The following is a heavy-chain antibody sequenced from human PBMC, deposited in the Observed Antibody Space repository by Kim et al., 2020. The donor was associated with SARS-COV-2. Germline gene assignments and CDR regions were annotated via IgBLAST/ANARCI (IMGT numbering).Heavy chain of an antibody. CDR1: GFTFSTFA. J-gene: IGHJ4*02. D-gene: IGHD6-13*01. CDR3: AKSNRPGYYSIWYLDY. CDR2: ISGSGGDT. Sequence: GGSLRLSCAASGFTFSTFAMSWVRQAPGKGLEWVSVISGSGGDTYYADSLKGRFTISRDNSKNTLYLQMNSLRAEDTAVYYCAKSNRPGYYSIWYLDYWGQGTLVTVSS. V-gene: IGHV3-23*01.